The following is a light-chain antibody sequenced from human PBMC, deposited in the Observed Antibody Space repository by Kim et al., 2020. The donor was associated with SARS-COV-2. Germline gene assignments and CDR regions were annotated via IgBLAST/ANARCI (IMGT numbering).Light chain of an antibody. CDR3: SSRDSNGYVL. CDR1: SLRSYY. CDR2: GKN. V-gene: IGLV3-19*01. J-gene: IGLJ2*01. Sequence: SSELTQDPAVSVALGQTVRITCQGDSLRSYYASWYQQKPGQAPIVVISGKNNRPSGIPDRFSGSSSGNTASLTITGAQAEDEADYCCSSRDSNGYVLLGGGTQLTVL.